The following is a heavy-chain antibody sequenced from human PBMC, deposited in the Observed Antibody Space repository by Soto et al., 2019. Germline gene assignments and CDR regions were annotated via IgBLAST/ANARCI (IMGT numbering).Heavy chain of an antibody. CDR3: ARPYYYGSGSYYNGPVGLGHYYGMDV. Sequence: QVQLVQSGAEVKKPGSSVKVSCKASGGTFSSYAISWVRQAPGQGLEWMGGIIPIFGTANYAQKFQGRVRITADESKSTAYRELSSLRSEDTAVYYCARPYYYGSGSYYNGPVGLGHYYGMDVWGQGTTVTVSS. CDR1: GGTFSSYA. CDR2: IIPIFGTA. J-gene: IGHJ6*02. D-gene: IGHD3-10*01. V-gene: IGHV1-69*12.